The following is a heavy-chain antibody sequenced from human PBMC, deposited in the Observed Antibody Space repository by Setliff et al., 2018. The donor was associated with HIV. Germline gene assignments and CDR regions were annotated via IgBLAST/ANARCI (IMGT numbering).Heavy chain of an antibody. CDR3: VRGGAGSGSYYLDF. D-gene: IGHD3-10*01. CDR1: GDSMSSGDYS. V-gene: IGHV4-30-2*06. Sequence: SETLSLTCAVSGDSMSSGDYSWNWIRQSPGKGLEWIGYIYPSGRTYYNPSLKNRVTMSIDRSKKQFSLNLSSVTAADTALYFCVRGGAGSGSYYLDFWGQGILVTV. CDR2: IYPSGRT. J-gene: IGHJ4*02.